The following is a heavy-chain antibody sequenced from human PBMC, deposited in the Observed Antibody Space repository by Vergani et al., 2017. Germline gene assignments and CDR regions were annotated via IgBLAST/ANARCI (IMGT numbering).Heavy chain of an antibody. D-gene: IGHD6-19*01. CDR2: IWYDGSNK. V-gene: IGHV3-33*01. CDR3: ARESPLYSSGWQTIVSYYFDD. CDR1: GFTFSSYG. Sequence: QVQLVESGGGVVQPGRSLRLSCAASGFTFSSYGMHWVRQAPGKGLEWVAVIWYDGSNKHYADSVKGRFTISRDNSKNTLYLQMNSLIAEDTAVYYCARESPLYSSGWQTIVSYYFDDWGQGTLVTVSS. J-gene: IGHJ4*02.